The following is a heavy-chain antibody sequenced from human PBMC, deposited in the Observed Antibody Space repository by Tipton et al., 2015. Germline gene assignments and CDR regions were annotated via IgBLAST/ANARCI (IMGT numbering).Heavy chain of an antibody. D-gene: IGHD3-9*01. Sequence: TLSLTCTLSGGSSSNYYWGWIRQPPGKGLEWIGSIFYNTSLHSRVIISVDTSKTQFSREMSSVTAADTAVYYCARLPPPELRYFDWLSHFDYWGQGTVVTVSS. CDR2: IFY. V-gene: IGHV4-39*01. CDR1: GGSSSNYY. CDR3: ARLPPPELRYFDWLSHFDY. J-gene: IGHJ4*02.